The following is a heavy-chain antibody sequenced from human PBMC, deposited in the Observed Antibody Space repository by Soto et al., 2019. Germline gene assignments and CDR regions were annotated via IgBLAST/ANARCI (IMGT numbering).Heavy chain of an antibody. J-gene: IGHJ4*01. CDR3: STYADDHGDYHDY. CDR2: INSDGTTT. CDR1: GFTCSTYW. V-gene: IGHV3-48*02. Sequence: GGSLRLSCAASGFTCSTYWTHWVRQAPGKGLDWVSHINSDGTTTNYADAVKGRFTVSRDDAKNSLYLQMNSLRDEDTAVYYCSTYADDHGDYHDYWGQGTLVTVSS. D-gene: IGHD2-2*01.